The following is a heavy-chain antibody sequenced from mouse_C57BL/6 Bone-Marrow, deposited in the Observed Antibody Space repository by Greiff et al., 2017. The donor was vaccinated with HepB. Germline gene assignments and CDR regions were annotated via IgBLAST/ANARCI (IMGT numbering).Heavy chain of an antibody. CDR3: TRDPYYSPYDY. V-gene: IGHV5-9-1*02. D-gene: IGHD2-12*01. CDR1: GFTFSSYA. J-gene: IGHJ2*01. Sequence: EVKLVESGEGLVKPGGSLKLSCAASGFTFSSYAMSWVRQTPEKRLEWVAYISSGGDYIYYADTVKGRFTISRDNARNTLYLQMSSLKSEDTAMYYCTRDPYYSPYDYWGHGTTLTVSS. CDR2: ISSGGDYI.